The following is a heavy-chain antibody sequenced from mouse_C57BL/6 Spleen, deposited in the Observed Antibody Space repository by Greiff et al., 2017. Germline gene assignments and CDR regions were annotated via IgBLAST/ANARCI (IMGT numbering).Heavy chain of an antibody. CDR1: GYTFTSYD. CDR2: IYPRDGST. D-gene: IGHD2-4*01. Sequence: VQLQQSGPELVKPGASVKLSCKASGYTFTSYDINWVKQRPGQGLEWIGWIYPRDGSTKYNEKFKGKATLTVDTSSSTAYMELHSLTSEDSAVYFGARTPDDYHYAMDYWGQGTSVTVSS. CDR3: ARTPDDYHYAMDY. J-gene: IGHJ4*01. V-gene: IGHV1-85*01.